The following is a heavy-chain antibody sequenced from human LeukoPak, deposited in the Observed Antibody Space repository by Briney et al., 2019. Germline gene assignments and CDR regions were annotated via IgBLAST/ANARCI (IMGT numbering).Heavy chain of an antibody. J-gene: IGHJ4*02. Sequence: SETLSLTCTVSGDSSSSRSDSWGWVRQPPGKGLEWIGSIHYSGTTYYNPSLKSRVSISVDPSKSQMSLKLSSLTAADTAVYFCARPYSGSYSAYDYWGQGTLVTVSS. CDR2: IHYSGTT. D-gene: IGHD1-26*01. CDR3: ARPYSGSYSAYDY. V-gene: IGHV4-39*01. CDR1: GDSSSSRSDS.